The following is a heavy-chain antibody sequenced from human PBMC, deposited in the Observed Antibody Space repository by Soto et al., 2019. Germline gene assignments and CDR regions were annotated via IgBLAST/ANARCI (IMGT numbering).Heavy chain of an antibody. CDR3: TVGEVVVVAATEDYYYYYMDV. Sequence: GGSLRLSCTASGFTFGDYAMSWFRQAPGKGLEWVGFIRSKAYGGTTEYTASGKGRFTISRDDSKSITYLQMNRLKTDETAVYYCTVGEVVVVAATEDYYYYYMDVWGKGTTVTVSS. V-gene: IGHV3-49*01. D-gene: IGHD2-15*01. CDR1: GFTFGDYA. CDR2: IRSKAYGGTT. J-gene: IGHJ6*03.